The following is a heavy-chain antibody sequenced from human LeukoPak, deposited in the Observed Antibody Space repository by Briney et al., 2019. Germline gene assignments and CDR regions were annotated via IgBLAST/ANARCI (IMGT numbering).Heavy chain of an antibody. Sequence: SVKVSCKASGGTFSDFAVSWVRQASGQGLEWMGGIVPIFDTPNYAQRFEDRVTITTDEATNTAYMELTGLRSEDTAVYYCASDIYGSQPSDYWGQGTLVILSS. V-gene: IGHV1-69*05. CDR1: GGTFSDFA. CDR3: ASDIYGSQPSDY. D-gene: IGHD3-10*01. CDR2: IVPIFDTP. J-gene: IGHJ4*02.